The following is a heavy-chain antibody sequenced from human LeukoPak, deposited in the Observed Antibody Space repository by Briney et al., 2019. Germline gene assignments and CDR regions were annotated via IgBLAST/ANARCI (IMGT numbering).Heavy chain of an antibody. D-gene: IGHD4-17*01. J-gene: IGHJ5*02. Sequence: SETLSLTCTVSGGSISSYYWSWIRQPPGKGLEWVGYIYYSGSTKYNPSLKSRVTISVDTSKNQFFLKLSSVTAADTAVYYCSGEVRTTFFDRWGQGTLVTVSS. CDR1: GGSISSYY. V-gene: IGHV4-59*08. CDR3: SGEVRTTFFDR. CDR2: IYYSGST.